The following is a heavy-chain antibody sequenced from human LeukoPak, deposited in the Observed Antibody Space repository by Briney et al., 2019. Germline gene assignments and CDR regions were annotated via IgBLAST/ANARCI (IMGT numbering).Heavy chain of an antibody. CDR3: GRLQADY. V-gene: IGHV1-2*02. Sequence: ASVKVSCKAPGDTFTGYYMHWVSQAPGQGLEWMGWINPNSGGTNYAQKFQGRVTMTRDTSISTAYMELSRLRSDDTAVYYCGRLQADYWGQGTLVTVSS. CDR1: GDTFTGYY. CDR2: INPNSGGT. J-gene: IGHJ4*02.